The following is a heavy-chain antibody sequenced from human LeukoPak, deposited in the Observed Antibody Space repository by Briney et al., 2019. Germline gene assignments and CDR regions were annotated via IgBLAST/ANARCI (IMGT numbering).Heavy chain of an antibody. D-gene: IGHD5-18*01. CDR3: AKARGYTYGFDAFDI. V-gene: IGHV3-30-3*01. J-gene: IGHJ3*02. CDR2: ISYDGSNK. Sequence: GGSLRLSCAASGFTFSSYAMHWVRQAPGKGLEWVAVISYDGSNKYYADSVKGRFTISRDNSKNTLYLQMNSLRAEDTAVYYCAKARGYTYGFDAFDIWGQGTMVTVSS. CDR1: GFTFSSYA.